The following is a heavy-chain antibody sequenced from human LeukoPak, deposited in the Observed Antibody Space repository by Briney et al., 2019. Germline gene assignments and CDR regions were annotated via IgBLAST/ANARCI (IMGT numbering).Heavy chain of an antibody. Sequence: GGSLRLSCAASGFTFSSYDMHWVRQATGKGLEWVSAIGTAGDTYYPGSVKGRFTISRENAKNSLYLQMNSLRAGDTAVYYCARGPVGDYVFDYWGQGTLVTVSS. J-gene: IGHJ4*02. CDR3: ARGPVGDYVFDY. CDR2: IGTAGDT. D-gene: IGHD4-17*01. V-gene: IGHV3-13*01. CDR1: GFTFSSYD.